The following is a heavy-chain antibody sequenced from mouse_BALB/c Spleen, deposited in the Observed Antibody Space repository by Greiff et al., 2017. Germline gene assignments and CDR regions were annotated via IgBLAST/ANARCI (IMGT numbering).Heavy chain of an antibody. CDR3: ARAGRVYGNHYWYFDV. V-gene: IGHV1S135*01. CDR1: GYAFTSYN. J-gene: IGHJ1*01. CDR2: IDPYNGGT. Sequence: EVQLQQSGPELVKPGASVKVSCKASGYAFTSYNMYWVKQSHGKSLEWIGYIDPYNGGTSYNQKFKGKATLTVDKSSSTAYMHLNSLTSEDSAVYYCARAGRVYGNHYWYFDVWGAGTTVTVSS. D-gene: IGHD2-1*01.